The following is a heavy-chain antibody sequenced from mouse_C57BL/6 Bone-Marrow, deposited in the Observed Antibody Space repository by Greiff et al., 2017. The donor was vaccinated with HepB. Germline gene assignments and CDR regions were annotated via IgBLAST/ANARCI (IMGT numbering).Heavy chain of an antibody. V-gene: IGHV3-6*01. J-gene: IGHJ3*01. Sequence: DVKLQESGPGLVKPSQSLSLTCSVTGYSITSGYYWNWFRQFPGNKLEWMGYISYDGSNNYNPSLKNRISITRDTSKNQFFLKLNSVTTEDTATYYCASDDYDAWFAYWGQGTLVTVSA. CDR2: ISYDGSN. CDR3: ASDDYDAWFAY. CDR1: GYSITSGYY. D-gene: IGHD2-4*01.